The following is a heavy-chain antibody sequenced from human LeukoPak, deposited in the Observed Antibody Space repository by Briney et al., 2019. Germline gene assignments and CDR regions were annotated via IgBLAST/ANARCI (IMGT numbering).Heavy chain of an antibody. D-gene: IGHD3-16*01. Sequence: PSETLSLTCIVSGGSISSNGHYWGWIRQPPTKGLEWIGSIYYSGSTFYNPSLKSRVTISVDTSKNHFSLKVSTVTAADTAVYYCARRLGAQLDYWGQGTLVTVSS. CDR1: GGSISSNGHY. V-gene: IGHV4-39*01. CDR2: IYYSGST. J-gene: IGHJ4*02. CDR3: ARRLGAQLDY.